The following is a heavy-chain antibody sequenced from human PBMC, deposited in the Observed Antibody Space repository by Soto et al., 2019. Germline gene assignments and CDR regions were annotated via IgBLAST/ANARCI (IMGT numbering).Heavy chain of an antibody. CDR3: AKFFVETWSNSGWPWSFHY. J-gene: IGHJ4*02. Sequence: EVQLLESGGGLVQPGRSLRLSCAASGFTFSNYAMSWVRQAPGQGLDWVSAISGSGGTTYYADSVKGRFTISRDNSKATLFLQMNSIRAEDAAVYYCAKFFVETWSNSGWPWSFHYWGQGTLVTVSS. CDR2: ISGSGGTT. D-gene: IGHD6-25*01. CDR1: GFTFSNYA. V-gene: IGHV3-23*01.